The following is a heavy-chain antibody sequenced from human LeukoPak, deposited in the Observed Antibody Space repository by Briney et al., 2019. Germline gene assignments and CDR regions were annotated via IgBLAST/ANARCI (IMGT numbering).Heavy chain of an antibody. D-gene: IGHD3-3*01. CDR2: ISSSSSYI. CDR1: GFTFSSYS. CDR3: ARSVNYDFWSNDDDGGY. Sequence: PGGSLRLSCAASGFTFSSYSMNWVRQAPGKGLEWVSSISSSSSYIYYADSVKGRLTISRDNAKNSLYLQMNSLRAEDTAVYYCARSVNYDFWSNDDDGGYWGQGTLVTVSS. J-gene: IGHJ4*02. V-gene: IGHV3-21*01.